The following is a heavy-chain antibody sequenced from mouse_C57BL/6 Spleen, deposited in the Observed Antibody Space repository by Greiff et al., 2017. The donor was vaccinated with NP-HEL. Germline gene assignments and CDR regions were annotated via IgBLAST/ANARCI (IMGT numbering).Heavy chain of an antibody. CDR2: ISSGGSYT. V-gene: IGHV5-6*01. CDR3: ARQGYYGSSYPYYFDY. J-gene: IGHJ2*01. Sequence: EVQVVESGGDLVKPGGSLKLSCAASGFTFSSYGMSWVRQTPDKRLEWVATISSGGSYTYYPDSVKGRFTISRDNAKNTLYLQMSSLKSEDTAMYYCARQGYYGSSYPYYFDYWGQGTTLTVSS. D-gene: IGHD1-1*01. CDR1: GFTFSSYG.